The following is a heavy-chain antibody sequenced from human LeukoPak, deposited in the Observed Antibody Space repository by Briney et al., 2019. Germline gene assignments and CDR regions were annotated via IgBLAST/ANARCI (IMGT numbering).Heavy chain of an antibody. CDR3: ARGARGGGYEAFDY. CDR2: INPNTGVT. J-gene: IGHJ4*02. Sequence: ASVKVSCKASGYTFTGYYMHWVRQAPGQGLEWMGYINPNTGVTDYAQKFQGRLTVTRDTSISTVHMELSSLRSDDTAVYYCARGARGGGYEAFDYWGQGTLVTVSS. D-gene: IGHD5-12*01. CDR1: GYTFTGYY. V-gene: IGHV1-2*02.